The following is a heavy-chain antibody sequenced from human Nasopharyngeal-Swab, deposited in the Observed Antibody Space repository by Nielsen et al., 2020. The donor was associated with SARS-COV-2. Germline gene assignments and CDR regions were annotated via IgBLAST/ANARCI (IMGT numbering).Heavy chain of an antibody. Sequence: SETLSLTCTLSGGSISSGGYYWSWIRQHPGKGLEWIGYIYYSGSTYYNPSLKGRVTISVDTSKNQFSLKLSSVTAADTAVYYCAGFDYGFWSGPIGSYGMDVWGQGTTVTVSS. J-gene: IGHJ6*02. V-gene: IGHV4-31*03. D-gene: IGHD3-3*01. CDR3: AGFDYGFWSGPIGSYGMDV. CDR1: GGSISSGGYY. CDR2: IYYSGST.